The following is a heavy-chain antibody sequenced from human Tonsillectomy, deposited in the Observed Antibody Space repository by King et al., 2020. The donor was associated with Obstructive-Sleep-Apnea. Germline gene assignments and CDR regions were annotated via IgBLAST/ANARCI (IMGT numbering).Heavy chain of an antibody. CDR3: ARGQPQRGDWGLHFDL. V-gene: IGHV3-7*01. CDR2: IKQDGSEK. CDR1: GFTFSSYW. Sequence: VQLVESGGGLVQPGGSLRLSCAASGFTFSSYWMSWVRQAPGKGLEWVANIKQDGSEKYYVDSVKGRFTISRDNAKNSLYLQMNSLRAEDTAVYYCARGQPQRGDWGLHFDLWGRGTLVTVSS. D-gene: IGHD7-27*01. J-gene: IGHJ2*01.